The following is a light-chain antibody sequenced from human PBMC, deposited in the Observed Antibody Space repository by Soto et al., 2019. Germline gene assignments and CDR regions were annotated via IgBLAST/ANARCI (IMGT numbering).Light chain of an antibody. V-gene: IGLV2-14*01. J-gene: IGLJ1*01. Sequence: QSALTQPASVSGSPGQSITISCTGTSSDIGGFNYVSWYQQHPGKAPKLMIFDVSDRPSGVSNRFSGSKSGSTASLTISGLQAEDEADYYCSSFTARSTHVFGTGTKVTVL. CDR2: DVS. CDR1: SSDIGGFNY. CDR3: SSFTARSTHV.